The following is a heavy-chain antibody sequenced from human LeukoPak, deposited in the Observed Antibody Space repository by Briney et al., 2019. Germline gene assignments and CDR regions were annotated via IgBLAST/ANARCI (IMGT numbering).Heavy chain of an antibody. D-gene: IGHD2-15*01. J-gene: IGHJ6*03. Sequence: GGSLRLSCAASGFTFSSYAMHWVRQAPGKGLEWVAVISYDGSNKYYADSVKGRFTISRDNSKNTLYLQMNSLRAEDTAVYYCARSTPGGYYYYMDVWGEGTTVTVSS. CDR3: ARSTPGGYYYYMDV. CDR1: GFTFSSYA. V-gene: IGHV3-30*04. CDR2: ISYDGSNK.